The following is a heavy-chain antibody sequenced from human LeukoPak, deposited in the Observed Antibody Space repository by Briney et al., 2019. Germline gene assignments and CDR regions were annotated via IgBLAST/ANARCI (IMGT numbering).Heavy chain of an antibody. Sequence: SVKVSCKASGGTFDSHAISWVRQAPGQRLEWMGGIIPIFGTKNYAQKFQGRVTVTADKSTSTAYMELSSLGSDDTAVYYCARDGRGSRSSWFDPWGQGTLVIVSS. D-gene: IGHD3-10*01. CDR3: ARDGRGSRSSWFDP. V-gene: IGHV1-69*06. CDR2: IIPIFGTK. J-gene: IGHJ5*02. CDR1: GGTFDSHA.